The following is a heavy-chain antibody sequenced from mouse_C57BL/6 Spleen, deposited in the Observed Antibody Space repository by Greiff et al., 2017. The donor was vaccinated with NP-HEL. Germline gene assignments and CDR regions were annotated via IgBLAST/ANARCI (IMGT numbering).Heavy chain of an antibody. D-gene: IGHD1-1*01. CDR1: GYTFTSYW. CDR2: IDPNSGGT. V-gene: IGHV1-72*01. Sequence: QVQLQQPGAELVKPGASVKLSCKASGYTFTSYWMHWVKQRPGRGLEWIGRIDPNSGGTKYNEKFKSKATLTVDKPSSTAYMQLSSLTSEDSAVYYCASPFVTTVVAPGYWGQGTTLTVSS. J-gene: IGHJ2*01. CDR3: ASPFVTTVVAPGY.